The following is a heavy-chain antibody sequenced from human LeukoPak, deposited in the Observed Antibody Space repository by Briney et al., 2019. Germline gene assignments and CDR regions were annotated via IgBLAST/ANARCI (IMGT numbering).Heavy chain of an antibody. Sequence: SETLSLTCTVSGGSISSYYWSWIRQPPGKGLEWIGYIYYSGSTNYNPSLKSRVTISVDTSKNQFSLKLTSVTAADTAVYYCARGQEDWEVLQRAVKYDSWGQGTLVTVSS. J-gene: IGHJ4*02. D-gene: IGHD1-26*01. CDR3: ARGQEDWEVLQRAVKYDS. CDR1: GGSISSYY. V-gene: IGHV4-59*12. CDR2: IYYSGST.